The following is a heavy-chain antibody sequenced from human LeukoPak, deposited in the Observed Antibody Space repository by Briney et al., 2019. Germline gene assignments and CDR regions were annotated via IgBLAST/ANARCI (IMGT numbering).Heavy chain of an antibody. Sequence: PGGSLRLSCAASGFSFNTYGMHWVRQALGKGLDWVASIQYDGRNIYYAYSVKGRFTISRDNSRDTLYLQMNSLRAEDTAVYYCAKEPTGHSFGFDSWGQGTLVAVSS. CDR2: IQYDGRNI. CDR1: GFSFNTYG. CDR3: AKEPTGHSFGFDS. D-gene: IGHD5-18*01. J-gene: IGHJ4*02. V-gene: IGHV3-30*02.